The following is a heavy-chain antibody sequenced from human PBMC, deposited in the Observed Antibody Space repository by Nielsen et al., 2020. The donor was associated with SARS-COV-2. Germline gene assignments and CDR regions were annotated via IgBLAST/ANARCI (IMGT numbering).Heavy chain of an antibody. J-gene: IGHJ4*02. CDR1: GFPFSSYA. CDR3: VKDRISGDGLWEIDF. V-gene: IGHV3-23*01. Sequence: GGSLRLSCAASGFPFSSYAMSWVRQAPGKGLEWVAGLYGSARRTFYADSVKGRFTISRDNPRNTLYLQMNSLRVEEMAIYYCVKDRISGDGLWEIDFWGQGTLVTVSS. CDR2: LYGSARRT. D-gene: IGHD2-21*02.